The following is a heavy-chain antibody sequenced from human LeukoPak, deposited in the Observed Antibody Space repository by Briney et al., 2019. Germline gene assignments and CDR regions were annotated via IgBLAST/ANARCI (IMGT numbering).Heavy chain of an antibody. CDR3: ARDRCSSTSCYWGEDFDY. CDR2: ISSSSSTI. Sequence: WGSLRLSCAASGFTFSSYSMNWVRQAPGKGLEWVSYISSSSSTIYYADSVKGRFTISRDNAKNSLYLQMNSLRAEDTAVYYCARDRCSSTSCYWGEDFDYWGQGTLVTVSS. D-gene: IGHD2-2*01. CDR1: GFTFSSYS. V-gene: IGHV3-48*01. J-gene: IGHJ4*02.